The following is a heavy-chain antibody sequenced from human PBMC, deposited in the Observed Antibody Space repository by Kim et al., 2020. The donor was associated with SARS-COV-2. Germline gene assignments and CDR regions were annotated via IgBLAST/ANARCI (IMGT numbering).Heavy chain of an antibody. CDR3: ARPRYDILTGYIERYYFDY. V-gene: IGHV1-46*01. CDR1: GYTFTSYY. Sequence: ASVKVSCKASGYTFTSYYMHWVRQAPGQGLEWMGVIHPSGGSTSYPQKFQGRVTMTRDTPTSTVYMELSSLRSEDTAVYYCARPRYDILTGYIERYYFDYWGQGTLVTVSS. CDR2: IHPSGGST. D-gene: IGHD3-9*01. J-gene: IGHJ4*02.